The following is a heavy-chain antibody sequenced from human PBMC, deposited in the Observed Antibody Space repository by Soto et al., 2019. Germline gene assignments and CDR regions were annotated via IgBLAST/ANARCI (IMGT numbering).Heavy chain of an antibody. CDR1: GYGFRGQG. CDR2: ISGYNGNT. Sequence: QVHLVQSGPEVKKPGASVKVSCEVSGYGFRGQGVSWVRQAPGQRFEWMGWISGYNGNTDYAPKFQGRLSLTTDTATSTAYMELRGLRFDDTAVYFCTRDRWGFAHDNNGYYPYYFDYWGQGSLVTVSS. V-gene: IGHV1-18*01. CDR3: TRDRWGFAHDNNGYYPYYFDY. J-gene: IGHJ4*02. D-gene: IGHD3-22*01.